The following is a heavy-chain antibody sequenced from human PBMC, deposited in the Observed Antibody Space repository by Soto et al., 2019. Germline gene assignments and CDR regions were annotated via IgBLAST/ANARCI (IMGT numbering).Heavy chain of an antibody. CDR2: ITSKAYGGTT. D-gene: IGHD3-10*01. Sequence: PGGSLRLSCTASGFTFGDYAMIWFRQAPGKGLEWVGFITSKAYGGTTEYAATVKGRFTISRDDSKSIAYLQMNSLKTDDTAVYYCSRVPPNNRGAPLDYWGRETLVTVS. CDR3: SRVPPNNRGAPLDY. V-gene: IGHV3-49*03. CDR1: GFTFGDYA. J-gene: IGHJ4*02.